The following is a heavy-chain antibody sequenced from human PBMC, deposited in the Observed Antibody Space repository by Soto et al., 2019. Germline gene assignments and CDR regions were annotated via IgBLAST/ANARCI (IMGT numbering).Heavy chain of an antibody. D-gene: IGHD3-10*01. CDR2: ISGSGGAT. Sequence: EVQLLDSGGGLVQPGGSLRLSCAASGFTFSSYAMTWVRQAPGKGLEWVSAISGSGGATHYADSVKGRFTISRDNSRNTLYLQMPCRRAEDTAVYYCAKDQLLARAVRPDAWGQGTLVTVSS. CDR3: AKDQLLARAVRPDA. V-gene: IGHV3-23*01. J-gene: IGHJ5*02. CDR1: GFTFSSYA.